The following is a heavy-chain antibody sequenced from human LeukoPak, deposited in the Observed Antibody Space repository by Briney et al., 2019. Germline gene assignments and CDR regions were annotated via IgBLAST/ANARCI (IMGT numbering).Heavy chain of an antibody. CDR1: GYTFTSYG. CDR3: ARGLLVVVPAADFDY. CDR2: FSAYNGNT. Sequence: ASVKVSCKASGYTFTSYGISWVRQAPGQGLEWMGWFSAYNGNTNYAQKLQGRVTMTTDTSTSTAYMELRSLRSDDTAVYYCARGLLVVVPAADFDYWGQGTLVTVSS. V-gene: IGHV1-18*01. D-gene: IGHD2-2*01. J-gene: IGHJ4*02.